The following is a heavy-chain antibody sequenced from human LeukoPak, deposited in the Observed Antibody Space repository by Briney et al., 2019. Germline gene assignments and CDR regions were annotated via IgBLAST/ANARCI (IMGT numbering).Heavy chain of an antibody. D-gene: IGHD5-18*01. J-gene: IGHJ3*02. CDR3: ARDLGVMVRAFDI. CDR1: GGSITSYY. Sequence: PSETLSLTCTVSGGSITSYYWSWIRQPPGKGLEWIGYIYYNGSTKYNPSLKSRVTISVDTSKNQFSLKLSSVTAADTAVYYCARDLGVMVRAFDIWGQGTMVTVSS. V-gene: IGHV4-59*12. CDR2: IYYNGST.